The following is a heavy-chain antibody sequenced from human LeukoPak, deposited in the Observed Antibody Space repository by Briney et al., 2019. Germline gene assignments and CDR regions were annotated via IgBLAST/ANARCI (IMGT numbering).Heavy chain of an antibody. CDR1: GGSISSYY. Sequence: ASETLSLTCTVSGGSISSYYWSWVRQPAGKGLEWLGRIYTSGSTNYNPSLKSRVTMSVDTSKNQFSLKLSSVTAADTAVYYCARGVRWLPDDAFDIWGQGTMVTVSS. V-gene: IGHV4-4*07. J-gene: IGHJ3*02. CDR2: IYTSGST. D-gene: IGHD5-24*01. CDR3: ARGVRWLPDDAFDI.